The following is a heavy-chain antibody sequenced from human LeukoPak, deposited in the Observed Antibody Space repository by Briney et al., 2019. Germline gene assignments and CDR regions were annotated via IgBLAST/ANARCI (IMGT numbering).Heavy chain of an antibody. CDR1: GFTFSRSW. V-gene: IGHV3-7*01. Sequence: GGSLRLSCATSGFTFSRSWMDWVRQAPGKGLEWVANIKEDGSETHYVDFAKGRFTISRDNAKNSLFLQVDNLRAEDTAIYYCSRSLNFWGQGTLVTVSP. CDR2: IKEDGSET. J-gene: IGHJ4*02. CDR3: SRSLNF.